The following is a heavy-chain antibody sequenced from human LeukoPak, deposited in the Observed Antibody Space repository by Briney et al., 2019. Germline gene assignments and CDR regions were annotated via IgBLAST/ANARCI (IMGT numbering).Heavy chain of an antibody. CDR3: ARARIAARYWFDP. D-gene: IGHD6-6*01. Sequence: ASVKVSCKASGYTFTSYDINWVRQATGQGLEWMGWMNPNSGNTGYAQKFQGRVTMTRNTSISTAYMELSSLRSEDTAVYYCARARIAARYWFDPWGQGTLVTVFS. J-gene: IGHJ5*02. V-gene: IGHV1-8*01. CDR2: MNPNSGNT. CDR1: GYTFTSYD.